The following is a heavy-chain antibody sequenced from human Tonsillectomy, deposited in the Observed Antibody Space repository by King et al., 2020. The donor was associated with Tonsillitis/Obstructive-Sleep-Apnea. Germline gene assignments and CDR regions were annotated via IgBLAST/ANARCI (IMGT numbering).Heavy chain of an antibody. J-gene: IGHJ6*02. CDR3: ARHLSVTTEWGLDV. D-gene: IGHD4-11*01. Sequence: QLVQSGAEVKKPGGSLRISCKGSGYSFTSYGISWVRQMPGKGLEWMGTIDPSDSYTKYTPPFQGHVTISSDKSNTTAYLQWRSLKASDTAMCYCARHLSVTTEWGLDVWGQGTTVTVSS. CDR2: IDPSDSYT. CDR1: GYSFTSYG. V-gene: IGHV5-10-1*01.